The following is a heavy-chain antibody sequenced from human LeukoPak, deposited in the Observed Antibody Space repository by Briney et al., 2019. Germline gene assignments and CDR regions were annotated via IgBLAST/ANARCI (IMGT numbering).Heavy chain of an antibody. J-gene: IGHJ4*02. Sequence: GASVKVSCKASGYTFTSHALTWVRQAPGQGLQWMATINTNTGNPTFAQGFTGRFAFSLDTSVSTAYLQIRSLRADDTAVYYCARDGGEGGHGSGSITHFDLWGQGTLVTVSS. V-gene: IGHV7-4-1*02. CDR1: GYTFTSHA. CDR2: INTNTGNP. CDR3: ARDGGEGGHGSGSITHFDL. D-gene: IGHD3-10*01.